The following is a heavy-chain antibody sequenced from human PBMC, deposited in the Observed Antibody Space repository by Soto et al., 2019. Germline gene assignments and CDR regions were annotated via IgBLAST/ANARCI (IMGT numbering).Heavy chain of an antibody. D-gene: IGHD4-4*01. J-gene: IGHJ6*02. CDR2: ISAYNSNT. V-gene: IGHV1-18*01. Sequence: GASVKVSCKASGYTFTSYGISWVRQASGQGLEWMGWISAYNSNTNYAQKLQGRVTMTTDTSTSTAYMELRSLRSDDTAVYYCARDGQAVIPRYYYYGMDVWGQGTTVTVSS. CDR1: GYTFTSYG. CDR3: ARDGQAVIPRYYYYGMDV.